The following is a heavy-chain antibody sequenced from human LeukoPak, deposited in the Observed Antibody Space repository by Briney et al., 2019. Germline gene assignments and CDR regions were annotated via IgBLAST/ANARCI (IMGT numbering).Heavy chain of an antibody. D-gene: IGHD2/OR15-2a*01. CDR3: ARDRSILSRIFLHYYDMDV. CDR1: GFTCSSYS. V-gene: IGHV3-48*04. CDR2: SSSSGSTK. J-gene: IGHJ6*03. Sequence: GGSLSFSGAAYGFTCSSYSMNWLRPAPGKGLEWVSYSSSSGSTKYYEASVKGRFTISRDNAKNSLYLQMNTLRAEDTAVYYCARDRSILSRIFLHYYDMDVWGKGTTVTVSS.